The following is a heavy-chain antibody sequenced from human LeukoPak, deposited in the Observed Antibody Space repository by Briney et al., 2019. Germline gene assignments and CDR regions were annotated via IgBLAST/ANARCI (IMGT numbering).Heavy chain of an antibody. J-gene: IGHJ4*02. V-gene: IGHV3-43D*03. CDR1: GFTFDDYA. Sequence: GGSLRLSCAASGFTFDDYAMHWVSQAPGKGLEWVSLISWDGGSTYYADSVKGRFTISRDNSKNSLYLQMNSLRAEDTALYYCAKSMRMLTIDYWGQGTLVTVSS. CDR3: AKSMRMLTIDY. CDR2: ISWDGGST. D-gene: IGHD3-16*01.